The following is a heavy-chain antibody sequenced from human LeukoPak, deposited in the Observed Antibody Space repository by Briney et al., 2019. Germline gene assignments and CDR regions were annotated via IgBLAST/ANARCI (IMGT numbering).Heavy chain of an antibody. D-gene: IGHD6-19*01. CDR2: IKQDGSEK. CDR1: GFTFSSYW. CDR3: ARDRSGWYGDWYFDL. V-gene: IGHV3-7*01. J-gene: IGHJ2*01. Sequence: GGSLRLSCAAFGFTFSSYWMSWVRQAPGKGLEWVANIKQDGSEKYYVDSVKGRFTISRDNAKNSLYLQMNSLRAEDTAVYYCARDRSGWYGDWYFDLWGRGTLVTVSS.